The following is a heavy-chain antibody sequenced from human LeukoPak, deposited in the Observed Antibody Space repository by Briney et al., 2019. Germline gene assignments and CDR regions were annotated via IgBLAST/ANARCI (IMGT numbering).Heavy chain of an antibody. J-gene: IGHJ3*02. CDR2: IRYDGSNK. D-gene: IGHD6-19*01. Sequence: GGSLRLSCAASGFTFSSYGMHWVRQAPGKGLEWVAFIRYDGSNKYYADSVKGRFTISRDNSKNTLYLQMNSLRAEDTAVYYCARYSSQWQWLADDAFDIWGQGTMVTVSS. V-gene: IGHV3-30*02. CDR3: ARYSSQWQWLADDAFDI. CDR1: GFTFSSYG.